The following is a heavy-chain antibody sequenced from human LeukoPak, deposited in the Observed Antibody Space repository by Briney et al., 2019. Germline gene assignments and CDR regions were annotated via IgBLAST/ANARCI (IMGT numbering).Heavy chain of an antibody. CDR2: ISGSGDDT. D-gene: IGHD3-10*02. Sequence: GGSLRLSCAASGFTFTDSYMTWVRQAPGKGLEWLSYISGSGDDTNYADSVRGRFTISRDNAKNSLCLQMNSLRAEDTAVYYCAELGITMIGGVWGKGTTVTISS. CDR3: AELGITMIGGV. J-gene: IGHJ6*04. V-gene: IGHV3-11*06. CDR1: GFTFTDSY.